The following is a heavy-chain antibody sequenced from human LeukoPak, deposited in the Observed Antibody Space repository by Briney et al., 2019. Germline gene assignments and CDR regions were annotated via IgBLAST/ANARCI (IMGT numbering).Heavy chain of an antibody. CDR2: IRSSSTTI. J-gene: IGHJ4*02. Sequence: PGGSLRLSCEASGFTFSNYSMNWVRQAPGKGLEWVSYIRSSSTTIYYADSVKGRFTISRDNAKNSLYLQMNSLRAEDTAIYYCARDANRDWGQGTLVTVSS. V-gene: IGHV3-48*04. CDR1: GFTFSNYS. CDR3: ARDANRD. D-gene: IGHD2/OR15-2a*01.